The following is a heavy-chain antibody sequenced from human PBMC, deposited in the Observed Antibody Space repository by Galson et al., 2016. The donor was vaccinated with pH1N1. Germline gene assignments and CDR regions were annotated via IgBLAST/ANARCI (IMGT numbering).Heavy chain of an antibody. D-gene: IGHD2-15*01. J-gene: IGHJ1*01. CDR2: VFQSGST. CDR3: ATRMEGAALEYFQE. V-gene: IGHV4-38-2*02. Sequence: LSLTCTVSGSSISSGYYWGWIRQPPGKGLEWIGSVFQSGSTYYNPFLKSRVTISLDTSKNQFSLKLNSVTAADTAVYYCATRMEGAALEYFQEWGQGTLVTVSS. CDR1: GSSISSGYY.